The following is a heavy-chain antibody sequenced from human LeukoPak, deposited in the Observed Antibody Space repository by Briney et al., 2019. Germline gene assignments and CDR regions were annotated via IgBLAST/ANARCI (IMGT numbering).Heavy chain of an antibody. D-gene: IGHD6-6*01. V-gene: IGHV1-8*01. Sequence: ASVEVPCKASGYTFTSYGINWVRQATGQGLEWMGWMNPNSGNTGYAQKFQGRVTMTRNTSISTAYMELSSLRSEDTAVYYCAREYSSSNYYYYMDVWGKGTTVTVSS. CDR3: AREYSSSNYYYYMDV. J-gene: IGHJ6*03. CDR2: MNPNSGNT. CDR1: GYTFTSYG.